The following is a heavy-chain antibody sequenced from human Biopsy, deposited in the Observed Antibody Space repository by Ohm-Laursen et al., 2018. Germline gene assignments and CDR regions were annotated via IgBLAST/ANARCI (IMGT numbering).Heavy chain of an antibody. V-gene: IGHV3-23*01. CDR3: ARDLYDFCGGCPFDP. CDR2: INGSGGST. D-gene: IGHD3-3*01. J-gene: IGHJ5*02. Sequence: ETLSLTCAASGFTFSSHAMSWVRQAPGKGLECVSVINGSGGSTYYADPVKGRFTISRDNSKNTLYLQMNSLRAEDTAMYYCARDLYDFCGGCPFDPWGQGTLVTVSS. CDR1: GFTFSSHA.